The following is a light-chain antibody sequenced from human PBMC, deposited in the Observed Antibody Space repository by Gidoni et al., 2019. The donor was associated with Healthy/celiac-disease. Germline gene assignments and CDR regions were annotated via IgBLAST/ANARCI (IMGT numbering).Light chain of an antibody. CDR2: DAS. J-gene: IGKJ2*01. V-gene: IGKV1-5*01. CDR1: QSISSW. CDR3: QQYNSYGT. Sequence: DIQMTQSPPTLSASVGDRVTITCRASQSISSWLAWYQQKPGKAPKLLIYDASSLESGVPSRFSGSGSGTEFTLTISSLQPDDFATYYCQQYNSYGTFGQGTKLEIK.